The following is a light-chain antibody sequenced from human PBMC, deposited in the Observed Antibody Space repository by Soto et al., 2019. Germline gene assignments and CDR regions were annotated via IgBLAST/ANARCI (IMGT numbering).Light chain of an antibody. Sequence: QSVLTQPPSVSGAPGQRVTISCTGSSSNFGAGYEVLWYKQLPGAAPTLVIFNNLNRPSGVPERFSGSKSGTSASLVISGLQAEDEADYYCQSFDSSLRVYVFGSGTKLTVL. J-gene: IGLJ1*01. V-gene: IGLV1-40*01. CDR3: QSFDSSLRVYV. CDR2: NNL. CDR1: SSNFGAGYE.